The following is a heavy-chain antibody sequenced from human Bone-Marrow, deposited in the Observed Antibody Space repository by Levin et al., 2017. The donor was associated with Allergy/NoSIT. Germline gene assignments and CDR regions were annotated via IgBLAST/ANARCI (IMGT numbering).Heavy chain of an antibody. CDR2: IDHSGST. Sequence: KPSETLSLTCDVYGASFSGYYWAWIRQPPGMGLEWIGEIDHSGSTHDNPSLKTRVTISIDTSKKQFSLKVTSVTAADTAVYYCARGHSTSGFDFWGQGILVTVSS. D-gene: IGHD2-2*01. CDR1: GASFSGYY. V-gene: IGHV4-34*01. CDR3: ARGHSTSGFDF. J-gene: IGHJ4*02.